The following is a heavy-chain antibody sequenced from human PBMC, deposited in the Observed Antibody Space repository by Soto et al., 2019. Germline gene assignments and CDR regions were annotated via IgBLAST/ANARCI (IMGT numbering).Heavy chain of an antibody. CDR2: IIPIFGTA. Sequence: ASVKVSCKASGGTFSSYAISWVLQAPGQGLEWMGGIIPIFGTANYAQKFQGRVTITADESTSTAYMELSSLRSEDTAVYYCARDREVAARPYYYYYGMDVWGQGTTVTVSS. V-gene: IGHV1-69*13. J-gene: IGHJ6*02. CDR3: ARDREVAARPYYYYYGMDV. D-gene: IGHD6-6*01. CDR1: GGTFSSYA.